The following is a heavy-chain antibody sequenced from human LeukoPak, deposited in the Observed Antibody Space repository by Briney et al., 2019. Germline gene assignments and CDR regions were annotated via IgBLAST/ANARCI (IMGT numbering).Heavy chain of an antibody. CDR1: EYPFTSYY. CDR3: ARPGSPAAGASDFHH. Sequence: GASVKVSCKTYEYPFTSYYIHWVRQAPGQGLEWMGLINPSSGSTSYAQKFLGRVTMTRDTSTSTVHMDLSSLRSEDMAVYYCARPGSPAAGASDFHHWGQGTLVTVSS. V-gene: IGHV1-46*01. CDR2: INPSSGST. D-gene: IGHD6-13*01. J-gene: IGHJ1*01.